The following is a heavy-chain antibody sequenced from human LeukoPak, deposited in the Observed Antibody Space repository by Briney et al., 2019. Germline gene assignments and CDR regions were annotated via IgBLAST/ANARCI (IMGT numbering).Heavy chain of an antibody. J-gene: IGHJ4*02. Sequence: GASVTVSCKASGYTFNNYGFSWVRQAPGQGLEWMGWINPNDGNTDYAQKFQGRVSMTTDTSTSTAYMELWSLTSDDTAVYFCARDRLSLVTTIIFDYWGQGTLVTVSS. CDR3: ARDRLSLVTTIIFDY. V-gene: IGHV1-18*01. CDR2: INPNDGNT. D-gene: IGHD5-12*01. CDR1: GYTFNNYG.